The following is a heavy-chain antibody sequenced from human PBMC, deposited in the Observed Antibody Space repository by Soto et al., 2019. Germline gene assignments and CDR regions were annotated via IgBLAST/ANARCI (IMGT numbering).Heavy chain of an antibody. CDR2: IIPIFGTA. CDR3: AREAGYCSSTSCYNWFDP. D-gene: IGHD2-2*01. Sequence: QVQLVQSGAEVKKPGSSVKVSCKASGGTFSSYAISWVRQAPGQGLEWMGGIIPIFGTANYAQKFQGRVTITADESTSTAYMELSSLRSEVTAVYYCAREAGYCSSTSCYNWFDPWGQGTLVTVSS. J-gene: IGHJ5*02. CDR1: GGTFSSYA. V-gene: IGHV1-69*01.